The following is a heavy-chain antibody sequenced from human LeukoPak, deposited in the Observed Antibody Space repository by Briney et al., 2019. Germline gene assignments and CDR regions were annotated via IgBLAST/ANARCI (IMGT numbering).Heavy chain of an antibody. Sequence: SETLSLTCTVSGGSISSYYWSWIRQPPRKGLEWIGYIYYSGSTNYNPSLKSRVTISVDTSKNQFSLKLSSVTAADTAVYYCARQGYSSGYIDYWGQGTLVTVSS. D-gene: IGHD6-19*01. J-gene: IGHJ4*02. V-gene: IGHV4-59*08. CDR2: IYYSGST. CDR1: GGSISSYY. CDR3: ARQGYSSGYIDY.